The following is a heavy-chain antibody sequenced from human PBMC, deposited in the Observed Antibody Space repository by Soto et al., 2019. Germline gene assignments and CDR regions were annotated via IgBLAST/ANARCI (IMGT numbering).Heavy chain of an antibody. CDR2: ITGSSSTI. CDR1: GFTFSTYS. D-gene: IGHD2-21*02. Sequence: EVQLVESGGGLVQPGESLRLSCAASGFTFSTYSMNWVRQAPGKGLEWVSYITGSSSTIYYADSVQGRFTIFRDNAKNALLLQTNSLRAEDTAVYYCSRELLAAFDSWGQGTLVTVSS. CDR3: SRELLAAFDS. J-gene: IGHJ5*01. V-gene: IGHV3-48*01.